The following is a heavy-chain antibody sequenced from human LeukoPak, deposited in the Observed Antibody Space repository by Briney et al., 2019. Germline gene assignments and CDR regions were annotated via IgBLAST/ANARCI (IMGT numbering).Heavy chain of an antibody. J-gene: IGHJ4*02. CDR1: GGSISSSGYY. Sequence: SETLSLTCTVSGGSISSSGYYWGWIRQPPGKGLEWIGTIYYSGGSYYNPSLKSRVAISVDPSHNQFSLKLGSVTAADTAGYCCARSGSGYYYGSGSYFDYWGQGALVTVSS. D-gene: IGHD3-10*01. CDR2: IYYSGGS. CDR3: ARSGSGYYYGSGSYFDY. V-gene: IGHV4-39*01.